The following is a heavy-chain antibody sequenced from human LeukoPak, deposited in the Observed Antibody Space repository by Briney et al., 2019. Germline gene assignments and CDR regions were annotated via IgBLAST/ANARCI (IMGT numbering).Heavy chain of an antibody. CDR3: ARGRDFWSGYLPDY. D-gene: IGHD3-3*01. CDR1: GFTFSSYW. V-gene: IGHV3-7*01. J-gene: IGHJ4*02. Sequence: GGSLRLSCAASGFTFSSYWMSWVRQAPGKGLEWVANIKQDGSEKYYVDSVKGRFTISRDNAKNSLYLQMNSLRAEDTAVYYCARGRDFWSGYLPDYWGQGTLVTVSS. CDR2: IKQDGSEK.